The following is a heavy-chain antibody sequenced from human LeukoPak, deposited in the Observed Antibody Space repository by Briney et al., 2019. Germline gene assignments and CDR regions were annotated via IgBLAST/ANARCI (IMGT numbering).Heavy chain of an antibody. CDR3: ARLIVGATSVEY. D-gene: IGHD1-26*01. V-gene: IGHV4-39*01. CDR2: TYYSGST. Sequence: SETLSLTCTVSGGSVSSSSYYWGWIRQPPGKELEWIASTYYSGSTYHNPSLKSRVTISVDTSKNQFSLKLSSVTAADTAVYYCARLIVGATSVEYWGQGTLVTVSS. J-gene: IGHJ4*02. CDR1: GGSVSSSSYY.